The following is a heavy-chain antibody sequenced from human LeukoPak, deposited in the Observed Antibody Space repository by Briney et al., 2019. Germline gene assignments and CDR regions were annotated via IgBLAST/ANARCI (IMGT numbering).Heavy chain of an antibody. CDR2: MNPHSGNT. CDR1: GYTFTSYD. CDR3: AGVSRRITSFGVVSSRWFLP. V-gene: IGHV1-8*03. Sequence: ASVKVSCKASGYTFTSYDINWVRQATGQGLEWMGWMNPHSGNTGYAQTFQGRVTITRNTSISTAYMQLSSLRSEDTAEYYGAGVSRRITSFGVVSSRWFLPWGQGTLVSVTS. J-gene: IGHJ5*02. D-gene: IGHD3-3*01.